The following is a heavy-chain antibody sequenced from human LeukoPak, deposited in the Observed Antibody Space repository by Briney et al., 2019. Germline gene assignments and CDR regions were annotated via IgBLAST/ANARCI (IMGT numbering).Heavy chain of an antibody. V-gene: IGHV2-5*02. CDR3: AHTLTGRGNRDFDF. Sequence: SGPTPVKPTQTLTLTCTFSGVSVSTSGVGVGWIRQPPGKALECLAPIYWDNDSRYSPSLKSRLTITKDTSKNQLVLIMTNMAPVDTATYYCAHTLTGRGNRDFDFWIQGNLVTVSS. CDR1: GVSVSTSGVG. D-gene: IGHD4-23*01. J-gene: IGHJ4*02. CDR2: IYWDNDS.